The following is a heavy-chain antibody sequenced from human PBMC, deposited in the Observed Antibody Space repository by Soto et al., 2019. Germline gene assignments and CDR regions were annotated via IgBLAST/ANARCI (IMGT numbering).Heavy chain of an antibody. V-gene: IGHV4-59*08. Sequence: PSETLSLTCTVSGGSISGYYWSWIRQPPGKGLEWIGYIYYSGSTNYNPSLKSRVTISVDTSKNQFSMKLSSVTAADTAVYYCARHGGNRWYFFDYWGQGTLVTVSS. J-gene: IGHJ4*02. CDR3: ARHGGNRWYFFDY. CDR2: IYYSGST. CDR1: GGSISGYY. D-gene: IGHD2-15*01.